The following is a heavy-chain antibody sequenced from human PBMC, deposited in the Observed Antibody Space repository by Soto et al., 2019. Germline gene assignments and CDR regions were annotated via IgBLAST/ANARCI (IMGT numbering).Heavy chain of an antibody. J-gene: IGHJ4*02. CDR1: GFTFDSYA. V-gene: IGHV3-23*01. D-gene: IGHD3-3*01. Sequence: VQLLQSGGGLVQPGGSLRLSCAASGFTFDSYAMSWVRQTPGKGLQWVSAVSSSGGSTYYADSLSGRFTISKDNSKNVLYLQMNNLGAGDTAVYYCAKDSTASFLEWSAYYFGAWGQGGRVTVSS. CDR3: AKDSTASFLEWSAYYFGA. CDR2: VSSSGGST.